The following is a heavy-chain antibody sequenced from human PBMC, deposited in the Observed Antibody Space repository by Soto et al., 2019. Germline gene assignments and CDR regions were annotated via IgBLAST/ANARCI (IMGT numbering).Heavy chain of an antibody. V-gene: IGHV1-18*04. CDR1: GYTFTSHG. D-gene: IGHD3-10*01. Sequence: VQLVQSGGEVRMPGASVKVSCKASGYTFTSHGFTWVRQAPGQGLEWMGWISIYNGNTHYAQKFQGRLTLTIDTSTSTAYMELRSLTSDDTAVDVCARSPMAPGPVDDWGQGTLVTVSS. CDR3: ARSPMAPGPVDD. J-gene: IGHJ4*02. CDR2: ISIYNGNT.